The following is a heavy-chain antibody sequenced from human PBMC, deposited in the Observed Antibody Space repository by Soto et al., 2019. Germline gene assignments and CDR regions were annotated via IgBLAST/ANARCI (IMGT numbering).Heavy chain of an antibody. CDR3: ATDDSSGYYYATAPI. D-gene: IGHD3-22*01. Sequence: PGGSMRLSCAASGFTFSSYGMQWVRQAPGKGLEWVAVISYDGSNKYYADSVKGRFTISRDNSKNTLYLQMNSLRAEDTAVYYCATDDSSGYYYATAPIWGQGTMVTVSS. CDR1: GFTFSSYG. V-gene: IGHV3-30*03. CDR2: ISYDGSNK. J-gene: IGHJ3*02.